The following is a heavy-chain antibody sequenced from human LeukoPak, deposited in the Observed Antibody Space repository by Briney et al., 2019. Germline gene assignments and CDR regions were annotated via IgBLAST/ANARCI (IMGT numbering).Heavy chain of an antibody. CDR3: ARMGFLKPRAPPRTDDVFDI. CDR2: INPNSGDT. J-gene: IGHJ3*02. D-gene: IGHD1-14*01. CDR1: GYTLTDYY. Sequence: ASVKVSCTASGYTLTDYYIHWVRQAPGQGLEWMGRINPNSGDTNYAQKFQGRVTMTTDTSTSTVHMALSRLRSDDTAVYYCARMGFLKPRAPPRTDDVFDIWGQGTMITVSS. V-gene: IGHV1-2*06.